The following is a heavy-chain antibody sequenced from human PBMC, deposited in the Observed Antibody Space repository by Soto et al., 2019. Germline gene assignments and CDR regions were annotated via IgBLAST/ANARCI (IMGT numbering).Heavy chain of an antibody. Sequence: QLQLQESGPGLVKPSETLSLTCTVSGGSISSSSYYWGWIRQPPGKGLEWIGSIYYSGSTYYNPSLKSRVTLTVHTSKNQFSLKLSYVTAADTAVYYCARLTLGLRYYYYNYMDVWGKGTTVTVAS. D-gene: IGHD2-15*01. CDR3: ARLTLGLRYYYYNYMDV. J-gene: IGHJ6*03. V-gene: IGHV4-39*01. CDR1: GGSISSSSYY. CDR2: IYYSGST.